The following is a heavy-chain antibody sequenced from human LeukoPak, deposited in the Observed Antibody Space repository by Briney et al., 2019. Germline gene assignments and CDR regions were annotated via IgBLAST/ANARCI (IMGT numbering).Heavy chain of an antibody. D-gene: IGHD2-2*01. CDR1: GGSFSSYY. Sequence: SETLSLTCAVYGGSFSSYYWSWIRQPPGKGLEWIGEINHSGSTNYNPSLKSRVTISVDTSKNQFSLKLSSVTAADTAVYYCARARGVYCSSTSCYSPRNYYYYGMDVWGQGTTVTVSS. CDR3: ARARGVYCSSTSCYSPRNYYYYGMDV. V-gene: IGHV4-34*01. J-gene: IGHJ6*02. CDR2: INHSGST.